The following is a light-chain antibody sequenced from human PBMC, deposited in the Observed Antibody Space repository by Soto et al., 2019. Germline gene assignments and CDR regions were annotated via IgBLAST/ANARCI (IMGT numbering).Light chain of an antibody. V-gene: IGKV3-20*01. CDR1: QNVDSTY. Sequence: DIVLTQSPGTLSLSPGEGATLSCRASQNVDSTYLAWYQQKPGQAPRLVNYGSTGRAPGVPDRISGSGSGTDFTLPISRLHPYDFAVYFCQQYAGSTLYDFGPGT. J-gene: IGKJ2*01. CDR3: QQYAGSTLYD. CDR2: GST.